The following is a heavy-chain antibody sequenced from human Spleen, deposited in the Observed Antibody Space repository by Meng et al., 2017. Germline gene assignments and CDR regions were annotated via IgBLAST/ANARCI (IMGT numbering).Heavy chain of an antibody. V-gene: IGHV1-18*04. Sequence: GQGVQSGAEVKNPGASVKVSCTGSDYTLTSAGCSWVRQAPGQGLQWMGWINIYNGITNYGRNFQGRVTLTTDTSTSPGYMELRSPTSDDTAVYYCATRGNPYLDRWGQGTLVTVSS. CDR1: DYTLTSAG. J-gene: IGHJ4*02. CDR2: INIYNGIT. CDR3: ATRGNPYLDR.